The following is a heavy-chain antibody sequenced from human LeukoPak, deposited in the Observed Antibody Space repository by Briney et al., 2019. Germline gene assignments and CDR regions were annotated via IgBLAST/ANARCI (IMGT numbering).Heavy chain of an antibody. CDR2: INPNSGGT. D-gene: IGHD6-13*01. J-gene: IGHJ4*02. V-gene: IGHV1-2*02. CDR3: ARVWIAAAGTIDY. CDR1: GYTFTGYY. Sequence: RASVKVSCKASGYTFTGYYMHWVRQAPGQGLEWMGWINPNSGGTNYAQKFQGRVTMTRDTSISTAYMELSRLRSDDTAVYYCARVWIAAAGTIDYWGQGTLVTVSS.